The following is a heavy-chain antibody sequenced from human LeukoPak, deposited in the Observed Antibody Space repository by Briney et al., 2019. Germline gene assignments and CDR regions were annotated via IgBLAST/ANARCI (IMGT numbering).Heavy chain of an antibody. CDR2: INSGGSTI. V-gene: IGHV3-48*03. CDR3: ATSRRGFGGLWGY. D-gene: IGHD3-10*01. J-gene: IGHJ4*02. Sequence: SGGSLRLSCAASGFTFSSYEMNWVRQAPGKGLEWVSYINSGGSTIYYADSVKGRFTISRDNAKKSLYLQMNSLRAEDTAVYYCATSRRGFGGLWGYWGQGTLVTVSS. CDR1: GFTFSSYE.